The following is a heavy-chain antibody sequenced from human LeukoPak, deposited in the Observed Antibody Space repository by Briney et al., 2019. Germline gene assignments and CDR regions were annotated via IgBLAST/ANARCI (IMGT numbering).Heavy chain of an antibody. D-gene: IGHD2-15*01. CDR3: ARGPPVRGYCSGGSGYSDAFDI. CDR2: ISSSSSYI. J-gene: IGHJ3*02. CDR1: GFTFSSYS. Sequence: GGSLRLSCAASGFTFSSYSMNWVRQAPGKGLEWVSSISSSSSYIYYADSVKGRFTISRDNAKNSLYLQMNSLRAEETAVYYCARGPPVRGYCSGGSGYSDAFDIWGQGTMVTVSS. V-gene: IGHV3-21*01.